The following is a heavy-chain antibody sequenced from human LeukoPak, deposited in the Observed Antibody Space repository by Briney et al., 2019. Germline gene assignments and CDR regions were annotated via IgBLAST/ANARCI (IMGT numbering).Heavy chain of an antibody. CDR3: VSRAGSPWGPFDD. J-gene: IGHJ4*02. D-gene: IGHD7-27*01. CDR1: GFTFSDYA. CDR2: ISRGGVIT. Sequence: PGGXLRLSCAASGFTFSDYAINWVRQAPRKGLEWVSGISRGGVITYYADSVKGRFTISRDNSNNTPYLHMNSLRAEDTAVYYCVSRAGSPWGPFDDWGQGTLVTVSS. V-gene: IGHV3-23*01.